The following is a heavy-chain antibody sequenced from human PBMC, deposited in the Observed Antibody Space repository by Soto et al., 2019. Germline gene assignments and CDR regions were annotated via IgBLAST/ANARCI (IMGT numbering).Heavy chain of an antibody. J-gene: IGHJ6*02. D-gene: IGHD2-2*02. CDR1: GGSISSGGYY. CDR2: IYYSGST. V-gene: IGHV4-31*03. Sequence: KTSETLSLTCTVSGGSISSGGYYWSWVRQHPGKGLEWIGYIYYSGSTYYNPSLKSRVTISVDTSKNQFSLKLSSVTAADTAVYYCARDPGFSCSSTSCYTAGYYGMDVWGQGTTVTVSS. CDR3: ARDPGFSCSSTSCYTAGYYGMDV.